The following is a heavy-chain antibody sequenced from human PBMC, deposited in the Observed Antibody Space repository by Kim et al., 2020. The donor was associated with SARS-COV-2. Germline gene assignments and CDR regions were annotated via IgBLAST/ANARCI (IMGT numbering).Heavy chain of an antibody. D-gene: IGHD2-2*01. CDR2: IYYSGST. V-gene: IGHV4-59*01. CDR3: ARGVYCSSTSCYPYYYYYMDV. J-gene: IGHJ6*03. CDR1: GGSISSYY. Sequence: SETLSLTCTVSGGSISSYYWSWIRQPPGKGLEWIGYIYYSGSTNYNPSLKSRVTISVDTSKNQFSLKLSSVTAADTAVYYCARGVYCSSTSCYPYYYYYMDVWGKGTTVTVSS.